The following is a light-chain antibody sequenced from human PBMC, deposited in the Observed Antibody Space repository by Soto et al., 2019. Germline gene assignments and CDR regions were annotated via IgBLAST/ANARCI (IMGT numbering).Light chain of an antibody. J-gene: IGKJ2*01. Sequence: EIVMTQSPASLSVSPGDGATLSCRASQSVASNVAWYQQKPGQGPRLLIHGASTRAVGVPARFSGSGSGIDFSLTIHSLQSEDFAVYYCQQYHNWPPQYTFGQGTKLQIK. V-gene: IGKV3-15*01. CDR3: QQYHNWPPQYT. CDR2: GAS. CDR1: QSVASN.